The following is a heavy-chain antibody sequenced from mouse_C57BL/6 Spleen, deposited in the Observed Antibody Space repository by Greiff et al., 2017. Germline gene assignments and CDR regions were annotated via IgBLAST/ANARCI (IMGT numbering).Heavy chain of an antibody. V-gene: IGHV1-52*01. D-gene: IGHD1-1*01. CDR3: ARDYGSSHWYFDV. CDR1: GYTFTSYW. CDR2: IDPSDSET. Sequence: QVQLQQPGAELVRPGSSVKLSCKASGYTFTSYWMHWVKQRPIQGLEWIGNIDPSDSETPYNQKFKDKATLTVDKSSSTAYMQRSSLTSEDSAVYYCARDYGSSHWYFDVWGTGTTVTVSS. J-gene: IGHJ1*03.